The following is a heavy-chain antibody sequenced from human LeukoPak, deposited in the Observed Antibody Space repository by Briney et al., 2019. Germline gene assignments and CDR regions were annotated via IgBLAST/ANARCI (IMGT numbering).Heavy chain of an antibody. Sequence: SETLSLTCTVSGGSVSSSSYYWGWIRQPPGKGLEWIGSIYYSGSTYYNPSLKSRVTISVDTSKNQFSLKLSSVTAADTAVYYCARSHPDYYDSSGYLFDYWGQGTLVTVSS. V-gene: IGHV4-39*01. J-gene: IGHJ4*02. CDR3: ARSHPDYYDSSGYLFDY. CDR2: IYYSGST. CDR1: GGSVSSSSYY. D-gene: IGHD3-22*01.